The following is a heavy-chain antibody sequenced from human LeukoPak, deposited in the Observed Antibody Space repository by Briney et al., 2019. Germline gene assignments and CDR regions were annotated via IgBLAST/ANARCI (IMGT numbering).Heavy chain of an antibody. V-gene: IGHV3-30-3*01. CDR3: ARVREYYDFWSGYPY. CDR2: ISYDGSNK. D-gene: IGHD3-3*01. J-gene: IGHJ4*02. CDR1: GFTFSSYA. Sequence: PGGSLRLSCAASGFTFSSYAMHWVRQAPGKGLEWVAVISYDGSNKYYADSVKGRFTISRDNSKNTLYLQMNSLRAEDTAVYYCARVREYYDFWSGYPYWGQGTLVTVSS.